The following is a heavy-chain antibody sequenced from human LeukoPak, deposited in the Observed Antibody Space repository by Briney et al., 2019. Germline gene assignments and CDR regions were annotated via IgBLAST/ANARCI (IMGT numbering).Heavy chain of an antibody. V-gene: IGHV3-23*01. D-gene: IGHD3-10*01. CDR1: GFTFSSQW. J-gene: IGHJ3*02. CDR2: ISGSGGST. Sequence: PGGSLRLSCAASGFTFSSQWMSWVRQAPGKGLEWVSAISGSGGSTYYADSVKGRFTISRDNSKNTLYLQMNSLRAEDTAVYYCARGLLLWFGELYRAFDIWGQGTMVTVSS. CDR3: ARGLLLWFGELYRAFDI.